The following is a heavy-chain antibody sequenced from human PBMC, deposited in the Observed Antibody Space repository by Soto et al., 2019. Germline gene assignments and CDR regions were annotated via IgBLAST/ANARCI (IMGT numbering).Heavy chain of an antibody. CDR2: ISYDGSNK. V-gene: IGHV3-30*18. CDR3: AKPYLEYSSSYYFDY. J-gene: IGHJ4*02. CDR1: GFTFSSYG. Sequence: GGSLRLSCAASGFTFSSYGMHWVRQAPGKGLEWVAVISYDGSNKYYADSVKGRFTISRDNSKNTLYLQMNGLRAEDTAVYYCAKPYLEYSSSYYFDYWGQGTLVTVSS. D-gene: IGHD6-13*01.